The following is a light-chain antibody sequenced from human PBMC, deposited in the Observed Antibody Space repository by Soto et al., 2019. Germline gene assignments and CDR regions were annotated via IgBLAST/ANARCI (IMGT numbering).Light chain of an antibody. J-gene: IGKJ1*01. Sequence: DIQMTQSPSTLSGSVGDRVTITCRASQTISSWLAWYQQKPGKAPKLLIYKESTLKSGVPSRFSGSGSGTEFTLTISSLQPDDFATYYCQHYNSYSEAFGHGTKVELK. CDR1: QTISSW. V-gene: IGKV1-5*03. CDR2: KES. CDR3: QHYNSYSEA.